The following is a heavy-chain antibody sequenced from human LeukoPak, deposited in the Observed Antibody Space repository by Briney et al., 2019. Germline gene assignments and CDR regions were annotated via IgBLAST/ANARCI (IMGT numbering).Heavy chain of an antibody. CDR3: ARDSAWLVPSAEYFKH. J-gene: IGHJ1*01. D-gene: IGHD6-19*01. Sequence: ASVKVSCKASGYTFTGYYMHWVRQAPGQGLEWMGWINPNSGGTNYAQKLQGRVTMTTDTSTSTAYMELRSLRSDDTAVYYCARDSAWLVPSAEYFKHWGQGTLVTVSS. V-gene: IGHV1-2*02. CDR1: GYTFTGYY. CDR2: INPNSGGT.